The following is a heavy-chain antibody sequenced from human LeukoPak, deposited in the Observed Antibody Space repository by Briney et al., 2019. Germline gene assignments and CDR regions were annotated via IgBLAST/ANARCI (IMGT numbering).Heavy chain of an antibody. CDR1: GYTFTSYG. CDR3: ARARRLWELPGKYYFDY. J-gene: IGHJ4*02. CDR2: ISAYNGNT. V-gene: IGHV1-18*01. D-gene: IGHD1-26*01. Sequence: ASVKVSCKASGYTFTSYGISWVRQAPGQGLEWMGWISAYNGNTNYAQKLQGRVTMTTDTSTSTAYMELRSLRSDDTAVYYCARARRLWELPGKYYFDYWGQGTLVTVSS.